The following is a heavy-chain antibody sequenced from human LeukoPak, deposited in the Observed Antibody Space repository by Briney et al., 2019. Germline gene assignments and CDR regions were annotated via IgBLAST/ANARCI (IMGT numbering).Heavy chain of an antibody. CDR1: GGSISSGDYY. J-gene: IGHJ6*03. V-gene: IGHV4-30-4*08. CDR3: ARVGLGSGYIAAAAYYYYMDV. D-gene: IGHD6-13*01. CDR2: IYYSGST. Sequence: PSQTLSPTCTVSGGSISSGDYYWSWIRQPPGKGLEWIGYIYYSGSTYYNPSLKSRVTISVDTSKNQFSLKLSSVTAADTAVYYCARVGLGSGYIAAAAYYYYMDVWGKGTTVTVSS.